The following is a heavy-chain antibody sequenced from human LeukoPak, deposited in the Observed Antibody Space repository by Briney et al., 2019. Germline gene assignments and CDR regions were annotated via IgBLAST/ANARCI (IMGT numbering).Heavy chain of an antibody. CDR2: ISSSGSTI. V-gene: IGHV3-48*04. D-gene: IGHD3-10*01. CDR1: GFTFSSYW. J-gene: IGHJ4*02. Sequence: GGSLRLSCAASGFTFSSYWMHWVRQAPGKGLEWVSYISSSGSTIYYADSVKGRFTTSRDNAKNSLYLQMNRLRAEDTAVYYCAREWRMVRGIIIDYWGQGTLVTVSS. CDR3: AREWRMVRGIIIDY.